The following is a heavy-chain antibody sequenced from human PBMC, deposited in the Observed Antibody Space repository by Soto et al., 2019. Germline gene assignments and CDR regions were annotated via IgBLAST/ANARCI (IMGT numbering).Heavy chain of an antibody. J-gene: IGHJ6*02. Sequence: PGESLKISCKGSGYIFTSYWISWVRQMPGKGLEWMGRIDPSDSYTNYSPSFQGHVTISADKSISTAYLQWSSLKASDTAMYYCARHPPPNYDILTGSYYYGMDVWGQGTTVTVSS. V-gene: IGHV5-10-1*01. CDR3: ARHPPPNYDILTGSYYYGMDV. D-gene: IGHD3-9*01. CDR2: IDPSDSYT. CDR1: GYIFTSYW.